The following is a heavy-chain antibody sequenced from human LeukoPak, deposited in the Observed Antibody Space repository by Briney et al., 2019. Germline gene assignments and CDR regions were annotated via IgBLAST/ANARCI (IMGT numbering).Heavy chain of an antibody. V-gene: IGHV7-4-1*02. Sequence: ASVKASCKASGYTFTSYAMNRVRQAPGQGLEWMGWINTNTGNPTYAQGFTGRFVFSLDTSVSTAYLQISSLKAEDTAVYYCARVPPGYGDPGKSAKDYWGQETLVTVSS. CDR1: GYTFTSYA. CDR3: ARVPPGYGDPGKSAKDY. J-gene: IGHJ4*02. CDR2: INTNTGNP. D-gene: IGHD4-17*01.